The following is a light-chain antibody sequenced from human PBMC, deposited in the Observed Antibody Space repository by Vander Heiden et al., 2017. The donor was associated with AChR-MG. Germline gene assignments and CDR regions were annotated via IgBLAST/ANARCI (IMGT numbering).Light chain of an antibody. V-gene: IGLV2-14*01. CDR2: DVS. Sequence: QSALTQPASVSGSPGQSITITCTGTSSDVGGYNFVSWYQQHPGKAPKLMIYDVSKRPSGVSNRFSGSKSDNTASLTISGLQAEDEADYYCSSYTSDSTLYVFGTGAKVTVL. CDR3: SSYTSDSTLYV. J-gene: IGLJ1*01. CDR1: SSDVGGYNF.